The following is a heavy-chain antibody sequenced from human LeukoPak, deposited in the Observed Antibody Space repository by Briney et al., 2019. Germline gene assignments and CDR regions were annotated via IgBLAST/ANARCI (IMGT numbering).Heavy chain of an antibody. J-gene: IGHJ3*01. V-gene: IGHV3-53*04. CDR2: T. D-gene: IGHD3-22*01. CDR3: ARLKYYDSTGYYYGRAFDL. Sequence: TYYADSVKGRFTISRHDSRNALYLQLNILRPEDTAVYYCARLKYYDSTGYYYGRAFDLWGQGTMVTVSS.